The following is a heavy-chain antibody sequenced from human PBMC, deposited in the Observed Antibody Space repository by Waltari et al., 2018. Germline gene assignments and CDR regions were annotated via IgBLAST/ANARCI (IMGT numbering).Heavy chain of an antibody. V-gene: IGHV1-69*10. D-gene: IGHD5-12*01. CDR1: GGTFSSYA. CDR3: ARGRDGYNFRYYMDV. J-gene: IGHJ6*03. Sequence: QVQLVQSGAEVKKPGSSVKVSCKASGGTFSSYAISRVRQAPGQGLEWMGGIIPILGIANYAQKFQGRVAITADKSTSTAYMELSSLRSEDTAVYYCARGRDGYNFRYYMDVWGKGTTVTVSS. CDR2: IIPILGIA.